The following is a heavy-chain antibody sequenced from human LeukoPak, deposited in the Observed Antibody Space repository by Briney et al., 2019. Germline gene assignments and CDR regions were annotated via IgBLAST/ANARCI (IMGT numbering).Heavy chain of an antibody. CDR2: INHSGST. CDR3: ARVRNGMVRRPYGDY. J-gene: IGHJ4*02. Sequence: SETLSLTCAVYGGSFSGYCWSWIRQPPGKGLEWIGEINHSGSTNYNPSLKSRVTISVDTSKNQFSLKLSSVTAADTAVYYCARVRNGMVRRPYGDYWGQGTLVTVSS. D-gene: IGHD3-10*01. CDR1: GGSFSGYC. V-gene: IGHV4-34*01.